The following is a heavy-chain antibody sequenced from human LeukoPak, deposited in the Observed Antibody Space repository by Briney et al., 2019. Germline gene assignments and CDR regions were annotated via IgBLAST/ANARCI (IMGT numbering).Heavy chain of an antibody. CDR2: IYYSGST. J-gene: IGHJ5*02. CDR3: ARQWGRYCSGGSCYSDWFDP. Sequence: SETLSLTCTVSGGSISSYYWSWIRQPPGKGLEWIGYIYYSGSTNYNPSLKSRVTISVDTSKNQFSLKLSSVIAADTAVYYCARQWGRYCSGGSCYSDWFDPWGQGTLVTVSS. V-gene: IGHV4-59*08. CDR1: GGSISSYY. D-gene: IGHD2-15*01.